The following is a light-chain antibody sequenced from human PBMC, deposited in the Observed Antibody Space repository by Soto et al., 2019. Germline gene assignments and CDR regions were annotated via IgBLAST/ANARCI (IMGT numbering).Light chain of an antibody. V-gene: IGKV1-39*01. Sequence: DIQMTQSPSSLSASVRDSVTITCRANKNINNSLNWSQNTPRQAPKALIYDVFTLQCGGPSRLGGSGSGTFFTLTNSSLQPEDFTTYYCQQRYTTPLTFGGGTKVDIK. CDR2: DVF. J-gene: IGKJ4*01. CDR1: KNINNS. CDR3: QQRYTTPLT.